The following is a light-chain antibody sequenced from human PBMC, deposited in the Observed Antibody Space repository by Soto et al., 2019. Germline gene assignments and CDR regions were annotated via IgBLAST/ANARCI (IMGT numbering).Light chain of an antibody. Sequence: EIVMTQSPATLSVSPGERATLSCRASQSVSSNLAWYQQKPGQAPRILIYNAFTRASGIPASFSGSGSGTEFTLTISSLQSEDFAVYYCQQYYNWPRTFGQGTKVEIK. V-gene: IGKV3-15*01. CDR1: QSVSSN. CDR2: NAF. CDR3: QQYYNWPRT. J-gene: IGKJ1*01.